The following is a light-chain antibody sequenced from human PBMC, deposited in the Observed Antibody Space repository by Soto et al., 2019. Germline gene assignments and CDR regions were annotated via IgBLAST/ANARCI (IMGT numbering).Light chain of an antibody. CDR2: QSS. Sequence: DIQMTQSPSVLSASVGDKVTITCRASQDISNSLARYQQRPGKAPEMFNSQSSDSQGGIPSRFRGTGSGTESTLTITSLQPEDFATYFDHPYYSYSTFGQGTKL. V-gene: IGKV1-5*03. J-gene: IGKJ2*01. CDR1: QDISNS. CDR3: HPYYSYST.